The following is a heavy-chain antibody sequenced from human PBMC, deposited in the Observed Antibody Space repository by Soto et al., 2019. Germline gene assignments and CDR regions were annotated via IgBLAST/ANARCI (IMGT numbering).Heavy chain of an antibody. CDR1: GGSISSYY. Sequence: SETLSLTCTVSGGSISSYYWSWIRQPPGKGLEWIGYIYYSGSTNYNPSLKSRVTISVDTSKNQFSLQLSSVTAADTAVYYCARVGYSSGWPFDYWGQGTLVTVSS. CDR2: IYYSGST. J-gene: IGHJ4*02. D-gene: IGHD6-19*01. CDR3: ARVGYSSGWPFDY. V-gene: IGHV4-59*01.